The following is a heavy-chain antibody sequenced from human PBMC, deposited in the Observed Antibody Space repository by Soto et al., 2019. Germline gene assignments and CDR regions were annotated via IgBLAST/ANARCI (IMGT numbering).Heavy chain of an antibody. D-gene: IGHD3-3*01. V-gene: IGHV3-23*01. CDR1: GFTFSSYA. J-gene: IGHJ4*02. CDR3: AKASLRFLEWLLLNY. CDR2: ISGSGGST. Sequence: GSLRLSCAASGFTFSSYAMSWVRRAPGKGLEWVSAISGSGGSTYYADSVKGRFTISRDNSKNTLYLQMNSLRAEDTAVYYCAKASLRFLEWLLLNYWGQGTLVTVSS.